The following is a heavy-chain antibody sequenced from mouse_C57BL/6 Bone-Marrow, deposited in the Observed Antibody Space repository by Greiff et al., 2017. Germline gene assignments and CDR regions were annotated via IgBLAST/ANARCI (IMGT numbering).Heavy chain of an antibody. CDR3: ARGGTGPGYFDY. J-gene: IGHJ2*01. CDR2: ISRGSSTI. V-gene: IGHV5-17*01. Sequence: EVQGVESGGGLVKPGGSLKLSCAASGFTFSDYGMHWVRQAPEKGLEWVAYISRGSSTIYYADTVKGRFTISRDNAKNTLFLQMTSLRSEDTAMYYCARGGTGPGYFDYWGQGTTLTVSS. CDR1: GFTFSDYG. D-gene: IGHD4-1*01.